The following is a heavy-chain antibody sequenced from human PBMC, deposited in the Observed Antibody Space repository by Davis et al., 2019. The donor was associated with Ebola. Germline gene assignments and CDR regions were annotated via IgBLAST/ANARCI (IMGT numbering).Heavy chain of an antibody. CDR1: GFTFDDYT. CDR3: AKAGAVAGDYYYYYMDV. CDR2: ISWDGGST. V-gene: IGHV3-43*01. D-gene: IGHD6-19*01. J-gene: IGHJ6*03. Sequence: GESLKISCAASGFTFDDYTMHWVRQAPGKGLEWVSLISWDGGSTYYADSVKGRFTISRDNSKNSLYLQMNSLRTEDTALYYCAKAGAVAGDYYYYYMDVWGKGTTVTVSS.